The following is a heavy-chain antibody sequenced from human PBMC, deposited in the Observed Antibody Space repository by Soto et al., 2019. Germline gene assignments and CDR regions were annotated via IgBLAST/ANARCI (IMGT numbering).Heavy chain of an antibody. Sequence: GGSLRLSCTASGFTFGDYAMSWFRQAPGKGLEWVGFIRSKAYGGTAEYAASVKGRFPNTRDDSKTLAYLQMNSLKTEDPAVYYCTSGKGAMVRGVTLSNWFDPWGQRTLVTSPQ. CDR1: GFTFGDYA. J-gene: IGHJ5*02. CDR2: IRSKAYGGTA. CDR3: TSGKGAMVRGVTLSNWFDP. V-gene: IGHV3-49*03. D-gene: IGHD3-10*01.